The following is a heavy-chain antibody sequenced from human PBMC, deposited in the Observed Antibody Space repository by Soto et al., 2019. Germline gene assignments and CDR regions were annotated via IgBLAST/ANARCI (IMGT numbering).Heavy chain of an antibody. Sequence: QVQLVQAGAEVKKPGSSVKVSCKASGGTFSSYAISWVRQAPGPGLEWMGGIIPIFGTANYAQKFQGRVTITADDSTSTAYPELSSLSTDDPAVYCCAASAGVVAATSSFDYWGQGTLVVVSS. CDR1: GGTFSSYA. J-gene: IGHJ4*02. D-gene: IGHD2-15*01. CDR3: AASAGVVAATSSFDY. CDR2: IIPIFGTA. V-gene: IGHV1-69*12.